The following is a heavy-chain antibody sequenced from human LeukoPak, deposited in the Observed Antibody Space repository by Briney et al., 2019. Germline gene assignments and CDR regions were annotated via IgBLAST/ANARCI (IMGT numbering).Heavy chain of an antibody. CDR2: ISAYNGNT. CDR3: ARVLGFDGFDI. V-gene: IGHV1-18*01. CDR1: GYTFTSYG. J-gene: IGHJ3*02. Sequence: ASVEVSCKASGYTFTSYGISWVRQAPGQGLEWMGWISAYNGNTNYAQKLQGRVTMTTDTSTGTASMELRSLRSDDTAVYYCARVLGFDGFDIWGQGTMVTVSS.